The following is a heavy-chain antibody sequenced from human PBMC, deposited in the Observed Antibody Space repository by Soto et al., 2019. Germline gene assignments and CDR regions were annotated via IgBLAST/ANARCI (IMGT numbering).Heavy chain of an antibody. J-gene: IGHJ4*02. V-gene: IGHV1-69*13. CDR1: GATFSGSA. CDR3: ARGFTTGATIEGSDY. Sequence: ASVNVSCKASGATFSGSAFSWVRQAPGQGLEWMGGITPTLGTTNYAQHLQGRVTITADEYTATSFMELTSLTSADTAIYYCARGFTTGATIEGSDYSGQGTLVSLSS. CDR2: ITPTLGTT. D-gene: IGHD1-1*01.